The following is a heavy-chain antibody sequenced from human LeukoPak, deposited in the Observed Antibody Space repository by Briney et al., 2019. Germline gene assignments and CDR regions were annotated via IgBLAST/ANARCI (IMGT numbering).Heavy chain of an antibody. V-gene: IGHV1-18*01. J-gene: IGHJ4*02. CDR3: ARDPSNTVGRYNYFDY. CDR1: GFAFNKYG. CDR2: ISAYDGRT. D-gene: IGHD6-19*01. Sequence: ASVTVSCKASGFAFNKYGFSWVRQAPGQGPEWLGWISAYDGRTNYAQNFQGRVTLTTDTSTTTAYMELRSLTSDDTAVYYCARDPSNTVGRYNYFDYWGQGTLVTVSS.